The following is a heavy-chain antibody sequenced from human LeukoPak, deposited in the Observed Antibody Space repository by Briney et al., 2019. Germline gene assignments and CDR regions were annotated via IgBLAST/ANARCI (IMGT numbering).Heavy chain of an antibody. J-gene: IGHJ4*02. V-gene: IGHV5-51*01. Sequence: GESLKISCKGSGYTFNSYWIGWVRQMPGAGLEWMGIIYPSDSDTRYSPPFQGQVTISADKSISTAYLQWSSLKASDSAMYYCARRYGSALYGVFDYWGQGTLVIVSS. CDR2: IYPSDSDT. D-gene: IGHD6-19*01. CDR3: ARRYGSALYGVFDY. CDR1: GYTFNSYW.